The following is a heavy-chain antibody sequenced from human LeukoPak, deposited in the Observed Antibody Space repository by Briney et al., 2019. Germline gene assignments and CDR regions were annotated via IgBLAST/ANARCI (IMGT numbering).Heavy chain of an antibody. Sequence: GGSLRLSCAASGFTFTTYGMHWVRQAPGKGLEWVAFIYYDGSNIYYADYVKGRFTISRDISKNTLYLQMELLSAVDTAIYYCARDLKTNSFDYWGQGTLVTVSS. J-gene: IGHJ4*02. V-gene: IGHV3-33*01. CDR3: ARDLKTNSFDY. CDR2: IYYDGSNI. CDR1: GFTFTTYG.